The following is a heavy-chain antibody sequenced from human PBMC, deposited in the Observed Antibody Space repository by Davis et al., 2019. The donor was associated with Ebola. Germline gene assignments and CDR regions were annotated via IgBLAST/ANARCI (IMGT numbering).Heavy chain of an antibody. V-gene: IGHV1-18*04. CDR3: ARAQFPTTSDH. Sequence: AASVKVSCKASGYTFTSYGITWVRQAPGQGLEWMGWINPHNGNTNYAQNVQGRVTVTTDTSTSTAYMEVGSLRSDDTAVYYCARAQFPTTSDHWGQGTLVTVSS. CDR1: GYTFTSYG. CDR2: INPHNGNT. D-gene: IGHD1-1*01. J-gene: IGHJ4*02.